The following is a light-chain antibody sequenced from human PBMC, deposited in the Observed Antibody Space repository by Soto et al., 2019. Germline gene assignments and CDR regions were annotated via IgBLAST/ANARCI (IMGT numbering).Light chain of an antibody. Sequence: QSALTQPASVSGSPGQSITISCTGTSNYFGSYNLVSWYQQHPGKVPKLMIYEVSKRPSGVSNRFSGSKSGNTASLTISGLQAEDEADYYCCSYAGKTTLNWVFGVGTKLTVL. CDR1: SNYFGSYNL. J-gene: IGLJ3*02. CDR2: EVS. CDR3: CSYAGKTTLNWV. V-gene: IGLV2-23*02.